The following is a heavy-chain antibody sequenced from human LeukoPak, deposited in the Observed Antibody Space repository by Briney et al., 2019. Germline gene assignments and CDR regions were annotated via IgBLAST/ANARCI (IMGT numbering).Heavy chain of an antibody. V-gene: IGHV3-11*06. D-gene: IGHD3-10*01. CDR2: ISRSSTDT. J-gene: IGHJ4*02. CDR1: GFTVSSNY. Sequence: PGGSLRLSCAASGFTVSSNYMSWVRQAPGKGLEWLSDISRSSTDTNYADSVKGRFTISRDNAKNSLFLQLNSLRAEDTAVYYCARKTYYYDSGSYSKSYYFDYWGQGTLVTVSS. CDR3: ARKTYYYDSGSYSKSYYFDY.